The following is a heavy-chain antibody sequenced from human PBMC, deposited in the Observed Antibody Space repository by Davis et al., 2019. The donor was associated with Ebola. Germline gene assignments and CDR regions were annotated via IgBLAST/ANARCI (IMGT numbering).Heavy chain of an antibody. CDR2: ISSYDGDI. CDR1: DYTFSSSG. V-gene: IGHV1-18*04. Sequence: ASVKVSCKASDYTFSSSGFSWVRQAPGQGLEWMGWISSYDGDIKYAQKFQGRVTMTTDTSTSTSYLELRSLRSYDTAVYYCASIGTVGAHFDYWGQGNLVTVSS. CDR3: ASIGTVGAHFDY. D-gene: IGHD1-26*01. J-gene: IGHJ4*02.